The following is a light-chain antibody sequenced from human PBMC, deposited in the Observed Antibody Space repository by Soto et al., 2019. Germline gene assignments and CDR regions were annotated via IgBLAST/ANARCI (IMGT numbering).Light chain of an antibody. V-gene: IGKV3-15*01. CDR3: QQYDNWPPCT. Sequence: EIMMTQSPVTLSVSPGERATLSCRASQSVNSNLAWYQQKPGQAPRLLIYGASTRATGIPASFIGNGSGTEFTLTASSLQPEDFAVYYCQQYDNWPPCTFGQGTKLEVK. J-gene: IGKJ2*02. CDR1: QSVNSN. CDR2: GAS.